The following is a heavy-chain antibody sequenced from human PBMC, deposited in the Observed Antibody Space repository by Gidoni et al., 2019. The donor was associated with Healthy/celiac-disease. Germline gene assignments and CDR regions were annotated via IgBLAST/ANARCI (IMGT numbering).Heavy chain of an antibody. J-gene: IGHJ4*02. Sequence: RVTITADESTSTAYMELSSLRSEDTAVYYCVSRRAPYYLFDYWGQGTLVTVSS. CDR3: VSRRAPYYLFDY. D-gene: IGHD2-21*01. V-gene: IGHV1-69*01.